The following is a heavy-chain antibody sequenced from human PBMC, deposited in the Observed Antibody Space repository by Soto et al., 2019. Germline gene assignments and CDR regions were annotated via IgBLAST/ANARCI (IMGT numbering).Heavy chain of an antibody. Sequence: PSETLSLTCTVSGGSISSSGYYWGWICQSPGKGLEWIGTIFYSGTTYYNPSLESRITISQDTSNNQFSLKLTSVTAADTAVYYCARHYYDSSGYPAPYYHGMDVWGQGTTVPVSS. V-gene: IGHV4-39*01. CDR1: GGSISSSGYY. J-gene: IGHJ6*02. CDR3: ARHYYDSSGYPAPYYHGMDV. D-gene: IGHD3-22*01. CDR2: IFYSGTT.